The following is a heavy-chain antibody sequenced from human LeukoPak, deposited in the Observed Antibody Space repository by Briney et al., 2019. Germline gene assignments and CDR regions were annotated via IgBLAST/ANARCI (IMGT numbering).Heavy chain of an antibody. D-gene: IGHD6-13*01. CDR3: ARTNSLTIAAYYFDY. J-gene: IGHJ4*02. Sequence: SETLSLTCTVSGGSISSGSYYWSWIRQPAGKGLEWIGRIYTSGSTNYNPSLKSRVTISVDTSKNQFSLKLSSVTAADTAVYYCARTNSLTIAAYYFDYWGQGTLVTVSS. V-gene: IGHV4-61*02. CDR2: IYTSGST. CDR1: GGSISSGSYY.